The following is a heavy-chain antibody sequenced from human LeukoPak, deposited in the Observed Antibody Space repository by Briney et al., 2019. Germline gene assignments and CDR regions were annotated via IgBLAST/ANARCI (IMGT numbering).Heavy chain of an antibody. D-gene: IGHD5-12*01. CDR2: ISGGSGTT. CDR1: GFTFSSYA. J-gene: IGHJ4*02. Sequence: PGGSLRLSCAASGFTFSSYAMSWVRQAPGKGLEWVSTISGGSGTTYYADSVKGRFTICRDNSRNTLYLQMNGLRAEDTALYYCAKGGVFDYWGQGTLVAVSS. CDR3: AKGGVFDY. V-gene: IGHV3-23*01.